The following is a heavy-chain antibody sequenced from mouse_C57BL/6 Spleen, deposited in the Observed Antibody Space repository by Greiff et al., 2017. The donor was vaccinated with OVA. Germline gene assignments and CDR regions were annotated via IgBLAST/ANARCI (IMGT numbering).Heavy chain of an antibody. J-gene: IGHJ2*01. CDR2: LRSKSTNYAT. CDR3: VRQGSPGYFDY. CDR1: GFSFNTYA. D-gene: IGHD1-1*01. Sequence: EAGGGLVQPKGSLKLSCAASGFSFNTYAMNWVRQAPGKGLEWVARLRSKSTNYATYYADSVKDRFTISRDDSESMLYLQMNNLKTEDTAMYYCVRQGSPGYFDYWGQGTTLTVSS. V-gene: IGHV10-1*01.